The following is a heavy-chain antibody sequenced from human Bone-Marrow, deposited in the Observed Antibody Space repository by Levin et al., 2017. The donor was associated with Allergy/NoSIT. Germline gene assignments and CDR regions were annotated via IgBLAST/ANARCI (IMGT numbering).Heavy chain of an antibody. V-gene: IGHV5-51*01. CDR3: ARLYMLYSSGWSRPTLNWNFDL. D-gene: IGHD6-19*01. J-gene: IGHJ2*01. CDR1: GYSLTSYW. Sequence: PGASVKVSCKGSGYSLTSYWIGWVRQMPGKGLEWMGIIYPGDSDTRYSPSFQGQVTISADKSISTAYLQWSSLKASDTAMYYCARLYMLYSSGWSRPTLNWNFDLWGRGTLVTVSS. CDR2: IYPGDSDT.